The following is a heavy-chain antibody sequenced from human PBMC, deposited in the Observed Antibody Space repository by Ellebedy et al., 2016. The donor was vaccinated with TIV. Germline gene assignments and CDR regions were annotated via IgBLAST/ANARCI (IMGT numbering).Heavy chain of an antibody. CDR2: ITGIGTST. CDR3: AKPMGPGGRFDACDI. Sequence: GGSLRLXCAASGFTFSNYAMSWVRQAPGKGLEWVSAITGIGTSTYYADSVKGRFTISRDNSKNTLSLQMNSLRADDTAIYYCAKPMGPGGRFDACDIWGKGTLVTVSS. J-gene: IGHJ3*02. V-gene: IGHV3-23*01. CDR1: GFTFSNYA. D-gene: IGHD3-16*01.